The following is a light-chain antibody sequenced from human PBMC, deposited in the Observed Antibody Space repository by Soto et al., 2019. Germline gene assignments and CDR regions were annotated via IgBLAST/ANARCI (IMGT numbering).Light chain of an antibody. CDR3: QRYDSLRT. Sequence: IELTRSRCTLSLSPVERATLSCRASQSVRSNFLAWYQQKPGQAPRLLIYGASNRATGIPDRFSGSGSGTDFTLTSTRLEAEDFAMYYCQRYDSLRTFGQGTNVDIK. J-gene: IGKJ1*01. V-gene: IGKV3-20*01. CDR1: QSVRSNF. CDR2: GAS.